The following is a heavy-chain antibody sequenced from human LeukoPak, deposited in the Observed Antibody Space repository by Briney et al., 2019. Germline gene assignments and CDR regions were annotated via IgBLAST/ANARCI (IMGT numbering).Heavy chain of an antibody. CDR2: IYYSGST. V-gene: IGHV4-59*12. J-gene: IGHJ4*02. CDR3: ARGPPRYCSGGSCLGRDY. D-gene: IGHD2-15*01. CDR1: GGSISSYY. Sequence: SETLSLTCTVSGGSISSYYWSWIRQPPGKGLEWIGYIYYSGSTNYNPSLKSRVTISVDTSKNQFSLKLSSVTAADTAVYYCARGPPRYCSGGSCLGRDYWGQGTLVTVSS.